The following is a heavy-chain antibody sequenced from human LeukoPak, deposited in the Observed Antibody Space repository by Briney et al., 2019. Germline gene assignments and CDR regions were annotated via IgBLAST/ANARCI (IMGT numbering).Heavy chain of an antibody. D-gene: IGHD4-17*01. V-gene: IGHV3-9*01. J-gene: IGHJ4*02. CDR1: GFPFDDYA. CDR3: SKVDGDYDYFDY. Sequence: PGGSLRLSCAASGFPFDDYAMDWVRQAPGKGLEGVPGYSWNSGSIGFADPVKGRFTISRDNAKNSLYLQMNSLRAEDTALYYCSKVDGDYDYFDYWGQGTLVTVSS. CDR2: YSWNSGSI.